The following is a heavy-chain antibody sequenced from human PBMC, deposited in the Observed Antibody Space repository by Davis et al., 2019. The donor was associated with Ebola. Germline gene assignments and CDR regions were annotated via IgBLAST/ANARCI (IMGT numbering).Heavy chain of an antibody. Sequence: AASVKVSCKASGYTFTGYYMHWVRQAPGQGLEWMGRINPNSGGTNYAQKFQGRVTMTRDTSISTAYMELSSLRSEDTAVYYCARDLLWFGELPQSYFDYWGQGTLVTVSS. V-gene: IGHV1-2*06. CDR3: ARDLLWFGELPQSYFDY. D-gene: IGHD3-10*01. CDR2: INPNSGGT. CDR1: GYTFTGYY. J-gene: IGHJ4*02.